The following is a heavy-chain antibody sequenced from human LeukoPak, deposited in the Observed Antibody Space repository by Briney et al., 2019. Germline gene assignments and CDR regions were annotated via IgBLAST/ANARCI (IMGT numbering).Heavy chain of an antibody. CDR1: GFTFSSYW. V-gene: IGHV3-74*01. CDR2: INSDGSGT. CDR3: ARDVGYCSGGSCFNWFDP. Sequence: GRSLRLSCAASGFTFSSYWMHWVRQAPGKGLVWVSRINSDGSGTSYADSVKGRFTISRDNAKNTLYLQMNSLRAEDTAVYYCARDVGYCSGGSCFNWFDPWGQGTLVTVSS. D-gene: IGHD2-15*01. J-gene: IGHJ5*02.